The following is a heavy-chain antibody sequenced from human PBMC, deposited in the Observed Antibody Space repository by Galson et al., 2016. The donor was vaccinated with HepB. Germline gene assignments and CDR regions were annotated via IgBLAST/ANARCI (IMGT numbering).Heavy chain of an antibody. CDR1: GYTFTSNG. Sequence: SVKVSCKASGYTFTSNGISWVRQAPGQGLECMGLISGYNGNTYYAQKLQGRVTMTTDTSTSTAYMELRSLRFDDTAVYYCAKDGGPTDRFDYWGQGTLVTVSS. V-gene: IGHV1-18*01. CDR2: ISGYNGNT. CDR3: AKDGGPTDRFDY. D-gene: IGHD1-26*01. J-gene: IGHJ4*02.